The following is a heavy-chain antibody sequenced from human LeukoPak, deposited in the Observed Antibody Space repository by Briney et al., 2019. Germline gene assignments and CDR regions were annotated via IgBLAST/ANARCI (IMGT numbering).Heavy chain of an antibody. CDR3: ARLGTYCGGDCYFVSAFDI. CDR2: IYPGDSDT. CDR1: GYSFTSYW. Sequence: GESLKISCKGSGYSFTSYWIGWVCQMPGKGLEWMGIIYPGDSDTRYSPSFQGQVTISADKSISTAYLQWSSLKASDTAMYYCARLGTYCGGDCYFVSAFDIWGQGTMVTASS. J-gene: IGHJ3*02. D-gene: IGHD2-21*02. V-gene: IGHV5-51*01.